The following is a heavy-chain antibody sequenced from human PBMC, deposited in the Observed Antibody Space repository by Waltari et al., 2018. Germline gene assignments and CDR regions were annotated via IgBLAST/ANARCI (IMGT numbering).Heavy chain of an antibody. D-gene: IGHD5-12*01. J-gene: IGHJ4*02. CDR1: GFTFSSYA. Sequence: EVQLVESGGGLVQPGGSLRLSCAASGFTFSSYAMSWVRQAPGKGLEWVSAISGSGGSTYYADSVKGRVTISRDNSKNTLYLQMNSLRAEDTAVYYGAKDSQWLRLYPDYWGQGTLVIVSS. CDR3: AKDSQWLRLYPDY. V-gene: IGHV3-23*04. CDR2: ISGSGGST.